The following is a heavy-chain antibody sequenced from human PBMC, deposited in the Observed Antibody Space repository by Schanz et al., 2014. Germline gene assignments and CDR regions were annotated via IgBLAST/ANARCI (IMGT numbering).Heavy chain of an antibody. CDR2: VSSRSDEI. V-gene: IGHV3-21*04. D-gene: IGHD6-19*01. CDR3: AASSGWHPSTDY. J-gene: IGHJ4*02. Sequence: EVQLVESGGGLIQPGGSLRLSCAASGFGFSSYSMNWVRQAPGKGLEWVAAVSSRSDEIKYADSVRGRFTISRDNAKNSLFLQMNSLRPEDTAVYYCAASSGWHPSTDYWGQGTLVTVSS. CDR1: GFGFSSYS.